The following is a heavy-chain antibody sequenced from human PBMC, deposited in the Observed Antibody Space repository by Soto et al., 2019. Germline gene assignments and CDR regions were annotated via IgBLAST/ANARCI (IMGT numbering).Heavy chain of an antibody. V-gene: IGHV4-59*12. Sequence: SETLSLTCIISGDSTSNYYWSWIRQSPGKGLEWIGYISYSGNTNYNPSLESRVTISLDTSNNQFSLKLSSVTAADTAVYYCARGPGYSYGYSVYYYYYGMDVWSQGTTVTVSS. CDR1: GDSTSNYY. CDR2: ISYSGNT. J-gene: IGHJ6*02. D-gene: IGHD5-18*01. CDR3: ARGPGYSYGYSVYYYYYGMDV.